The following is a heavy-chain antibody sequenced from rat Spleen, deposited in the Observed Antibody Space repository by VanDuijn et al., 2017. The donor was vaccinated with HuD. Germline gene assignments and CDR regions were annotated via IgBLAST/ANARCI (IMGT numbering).Heavy chain of an antibody. Sequence: EVQLVESGGGLVQPGRSLKLSCAASGFTFSNYGMAWVRQTPTKGLEWVASISTGGGNTYYRDSGKGRFTISRDNAQSSLYLQMDSLRSEDTATYYCTREDIGTRGFDYWGQGVMVTVSS. V-gene: IGHV5S13*01. CDR1: GFTFSNYG. D-gene: IGHD1-5*01. CDR3: TREDIGTRGFDY. CDR2: ISTGGGNT. J-gene: IGHJ2*01.